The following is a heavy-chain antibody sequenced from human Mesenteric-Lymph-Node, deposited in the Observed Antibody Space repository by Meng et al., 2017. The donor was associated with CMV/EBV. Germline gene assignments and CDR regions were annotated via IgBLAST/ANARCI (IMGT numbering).Heavy chain of an antibody. CDR1: LVTSRLP. J-gene: IGHJ4*02. CDR3: AQRHWIGDSRNNHDY. Sequence: LVTSRLPVGWVRRPPGKALQWLALIYWDNSERYSPSLQSRRTIATNTSEKQVVLTITDMVPVDATTYYYAQRHWIGDSRNNHDYWGQGTLVTVSS. V-gene: IGHV2-5*02. CDR2: IYWDNSE. D-gene: IGHD1/OR15-1a*01.